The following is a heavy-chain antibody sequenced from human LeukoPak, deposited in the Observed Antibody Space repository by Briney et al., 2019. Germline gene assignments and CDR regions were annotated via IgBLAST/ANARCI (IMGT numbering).Heavy chain of an antibody. CDR3: AKYTSGTSYRGLDQ. J-gene: IGHJ4*01. CDR2: IIGSAANT. V-gene: IGHV3-23*01. D-gene: IGHD3-10*01. CDR1: GLTVSSYA. Sequence: GESLRLSCGASGLTVSSYAMSWVRQAPGKGLEWVSTIIGSAANTYYADSVKGRFTISRDDSKNTVYLQMNSLRAEDAAVYSCAKYTSGTSYRGLDQWGHGTLVTVSS.